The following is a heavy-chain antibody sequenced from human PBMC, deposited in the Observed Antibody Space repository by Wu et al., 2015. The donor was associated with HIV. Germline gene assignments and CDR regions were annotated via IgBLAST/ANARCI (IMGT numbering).Heavy chain of an antibody. J-gene: IGHJ6*02. Sequence: QVQLVQSGTEVKKPETSVTMSCKASGYTFTNYYIHWVRQAPGQGLEWMGWISAYNGNTNYAQKLQGRVTMTTDTSTSTAYMELRSLRSDDTAVYYCARDAGHYYGSGSYYTRYYYYGMDVWGQGTTVTVSS. V-gene: IGHV1-18*01. D-gene: IGHD3-10*01. CDR2: ISAYNGNT. CDR3: ARDAGHYYGSGSYYTRYYYYGMDV. CDR1: GYTFTNYY.